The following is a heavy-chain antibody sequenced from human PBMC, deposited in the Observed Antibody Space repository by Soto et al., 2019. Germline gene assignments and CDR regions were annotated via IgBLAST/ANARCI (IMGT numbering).Heavy chain of an antibody. Sequence: PWETVSLTYAVYGGSFSGYCVSWVRQPPGKGLEWIGEINHSGSTNYNPSLKSRVTISVDTSKNQFSLKLSSVTAPDTAVYYCARGRATPLFEYWGQRTLVPVSS. V-gene: IGHV4-34*01. J-gene: IGHJ4*02. CDR3: ARGRATPLFEY. CDR2: INHSGST. D-gene: IGHD2-15*01. CDR1: GGSFSGYC.